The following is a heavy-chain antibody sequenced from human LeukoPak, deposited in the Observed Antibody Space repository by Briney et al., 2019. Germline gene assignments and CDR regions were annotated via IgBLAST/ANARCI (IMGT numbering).Heavy chain of an antibody. CDR2: IYSGGST. V-gene: IGHV3-66*01. CDR3: ASGSYYYDSSGLDY. Sequence: PGGSLRLSCAASGFTVNSNYMSWVRQAPGKGLEWVSVIYSGGSTYYADSVKGRFTISRDNSKNTLYLQMNSLRAEDTAVYYCASGSYYYDSSGLDYWGQGTLVTVSS. D-gene: IGHD3-22*01. J-gene: IGHJ4*02. CDR1: GFTVNSNY.